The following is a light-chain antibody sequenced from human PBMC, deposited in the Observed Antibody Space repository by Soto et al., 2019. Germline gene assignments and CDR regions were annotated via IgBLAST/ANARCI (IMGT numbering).Light chain of an antibody. V-gene: IGKV4-1*01. CDR3: HQYYDTPWT. Sequence: DIVMTQSPDSLAVSLGERDTITCKSSQSDLFNSNNKKYLNWYQQKPGQPPRLLIYWASTRESGVPERFSGTGSGTDFSLTISSLQAEDVAVYYCHQYYDTPWTCGRGTEVEIK. CDR1: QSDLFNSNNKKY. J-gene: IGKJ1*01. CDR2: WAS.